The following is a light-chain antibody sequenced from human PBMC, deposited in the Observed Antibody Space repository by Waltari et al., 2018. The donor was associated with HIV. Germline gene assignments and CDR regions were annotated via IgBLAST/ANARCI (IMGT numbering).Light chain of an antibody. CDR1: QTVLYNSNNKNH. CDR3: QQFFTFPRT. J-gene: IGKJ1*01. Sequence: DIVMTQSPDSLAVSLGERATISCKSSQTVLYNSNNKNHLAWYQQKAGQPPKLLIYWASIREIGVPERFTGSGSGTDFNLTISSLLADDVAVYYCQQFFTFPRTFGQGTKVEI. CDR2: WAS. V-gene: IGKV4-1*01.